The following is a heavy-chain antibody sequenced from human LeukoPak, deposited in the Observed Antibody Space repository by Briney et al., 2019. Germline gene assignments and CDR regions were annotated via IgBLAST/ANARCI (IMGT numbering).Heavy chain of an antibody. V-gene: IGHV3-74*01. CDR2: INSDGSST. CDR3: ARQNRRGYSYGFGYNWFDP. D-gene: IGHD5-18*01. J-gene: IGHJ5*02. CDR1: GFTFSSYW. Sequence: GGSLRLSCAASGFTFSSYWMHWVRQAPGKGLVWVSRINSDGSSTSYADSVKGRFTISRDNAKNTLYLQMNSLRAEDTAVYYCARQNRRGYSYGFGYNWFDPWGQGTLVTVSS.